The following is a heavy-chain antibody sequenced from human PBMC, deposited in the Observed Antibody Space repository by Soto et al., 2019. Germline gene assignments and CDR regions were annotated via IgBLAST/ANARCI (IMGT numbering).Heavy chain of an antibody. CDR3: ARWRLRGCLAYNWFDP. V-gene: IGHV4-4*02. Sequence: QVQLQESGPGLVKPSGTLSLTCAVSGGSISSSNWWSWVRQPPGKGLEWIGEIYHSGSTNYNPSLRSPVPISVDKSKNQFSLKLSSVTAADTAVYYCARWRLRGCLAYNWFDPWGQGNLVTVAS. D-gene: IGHD2-8*01. CDR2: IYHSGST. CDR1: GGSISSSNW. J-gene: IGHJ5*02.